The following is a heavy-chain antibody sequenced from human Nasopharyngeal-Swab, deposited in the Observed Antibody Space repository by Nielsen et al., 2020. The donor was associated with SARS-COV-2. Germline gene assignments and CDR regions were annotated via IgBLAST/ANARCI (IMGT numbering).Heavy chain of an antibody. J-gene: IGHJ3*02. CDR2: IYYSGST. V-gene: IGHV4-39*01. CDR3: ARTERRSNDAFDI. Sequence: RQAPGKGLEWIGSIYYSGSTYYNPSLKSRVTISVDTSKNQFSLKLSSATAADTAVYYCARTERRSNDAFDIWGQGTMVTVSS.